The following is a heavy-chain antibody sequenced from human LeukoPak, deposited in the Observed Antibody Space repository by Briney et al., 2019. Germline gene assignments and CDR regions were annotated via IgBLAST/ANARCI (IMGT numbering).Heavy chain of an antibody. CDR2: IWYDGSNK. J-gene: IGHJ6*02. Sequence: PGGSLRLSCAASGFAFSSYGMHWVRQAPGKGLEWVAVIWYDGSNKYYADSVKGRFTISRDNSKNTLYLQMNSLRAEDTAVYYCARDQGGAIQLWLLGPADYYGMDAWGQGTTVTVSS. D-gene: IGHD5-18*01. CDR3: ARDQGGAIQLWLLGPADYYGMDA. V-gene: IGHV3-33*01. CDR1: GFAFSSYG.